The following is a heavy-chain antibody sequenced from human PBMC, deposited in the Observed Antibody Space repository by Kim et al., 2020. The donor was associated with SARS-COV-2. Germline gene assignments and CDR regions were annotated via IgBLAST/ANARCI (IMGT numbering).Heavy chain of an antibody. Sequence: GGSLRLSCAASGFTFSDYYMSWIRQAPGKGLEWVSYISSSGSTMYYADSVKGRFTISRDNAKNSLYLQMNSLRAEDTAVYYCARDVRDIVVVVATSLFDYWGQGTLVTVSS. V-gene: IGHV3-11*01. CDR3: ARDVRDIVVVVATSLFDY. CDR1: GFTFSDYY. J-gene: IGHJ4*02. D-gene: IGHD2-15*01. CDR2: ISSSGSTM.